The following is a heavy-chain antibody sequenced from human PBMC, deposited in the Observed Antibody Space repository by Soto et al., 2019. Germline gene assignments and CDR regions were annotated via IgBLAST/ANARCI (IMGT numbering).Heavy chain of an antibody. Sequence: ETLSLTCTVSGGSFGRSAYYWGWIRRAPGKGLEWIGSINSSGSTFSNPSLKSRVTLSVDTSKNQFSLKLTSVTAADTALYYCSRRAPEGFDPWGQGTLVTVSS. CDR1: GGSFGRSAYY. V-gene: IGHV4-39*01. J-gene: IGHJ5*02. CDR3: SRRAPEGFDP. CDR2: INSSGST.